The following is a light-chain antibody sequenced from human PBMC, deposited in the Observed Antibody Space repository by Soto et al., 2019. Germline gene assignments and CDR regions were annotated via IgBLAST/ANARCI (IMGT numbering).Light chain of an antibody. CDR3: SSYRRGSTYV. J-gene: IGLJ1*01. CDR1: SSDVGGYNY. V-gene: IGLV2-14*03. CDR2: DVT. Sequence: QSALTQPASVSGSPGQSITVSCTGTSSDVGGYNYVSWYQQHPGKAPRLLIYDVTNRPSGVSNRFSGSKSGNTASLTISGLQAEDEDDYYCSSYRRGSTYVFGTGTKVTVL.